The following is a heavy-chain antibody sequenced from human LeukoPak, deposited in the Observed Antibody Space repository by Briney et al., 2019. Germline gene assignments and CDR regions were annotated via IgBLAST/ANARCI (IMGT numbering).Heavy chain of an antibody. Sequence: SETLSLTCAVYGGSFSGYYWSWIRQHPGKGLEWIGEINHSGSTNYNPSLKSRVTISVDTSKNQFSLKLSSVTAADTAVYYCARVMFYDSSGYYYSMLIDYWGQGTLVTVSS. V-gene: IGHV4-34*01. CDR2: INHSGST. J-gene: IGHJ4*02. CDR3: ARVMFYDSSGYYYSMLIDY. D-gene: IGHD3-22*01. CDR1: GGSFSGYY.